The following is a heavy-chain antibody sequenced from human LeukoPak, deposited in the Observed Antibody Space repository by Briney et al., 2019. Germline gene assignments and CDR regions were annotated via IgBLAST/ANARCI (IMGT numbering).Heavy chain of an antibody. CDR3: ARTDDYGDYHYYYYGMDV. Sequence: GGSLRLSCAASGFTFSSYSMNWARQAPGKGLEWVSSISSSSSYIYYADSVKGRFTISRDNAKNSLYLQMNSLRAEDTAVYYCARTDDYGDYHYYYYGMDVWGQGTTVTVSS. D-gene: IGHD4-17*01. CDR2: ISSSSSYI. CDR1: GFTFSSYS. V-gene: IGHV3-21*01. J-gene: IGHJ6*02.